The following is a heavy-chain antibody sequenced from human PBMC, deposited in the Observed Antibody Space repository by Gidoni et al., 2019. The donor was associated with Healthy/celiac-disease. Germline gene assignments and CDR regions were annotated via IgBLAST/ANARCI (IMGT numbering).Heavy chain of an antibody. CDR2: ISSSSSYI. D-gene: IGHD4-17*01. CDR1: GFTFSSYS. V-gene: IGHV3-21*01. CDR3: ATQEGRLYGMDV. J-gene: IGHJ6*02. Sequence: EVQLVESGGGLVKPGGSLRVSCAASGFTFSSYSMNWVRQAPGKGLEWVSSISSSSSYIYYADSVKGRFTISRDNAKNSLYLQMNSLRAEDTAVYYCATQEGRLYGMDVWGQGTTVTVSS.